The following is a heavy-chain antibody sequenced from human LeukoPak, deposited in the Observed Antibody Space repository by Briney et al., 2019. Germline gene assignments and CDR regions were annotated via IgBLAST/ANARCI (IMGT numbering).Heavy chain of an antibody. CDR3: ATVWNYGGDNWFDP. V-gene: IGHV1-69*13. J-gene: IGHJ5*02. CDR1: GGTFSSYA. CDR2: IIPIFGTA. Sequence: SVKVSCKASGGTFSSYAISWVRQAPGQGLEWMGGIIPIFGTANYAQKFQGRVTITADESTSTAYMELSSLRSEDTAVYYCATVWNYGGDNWFDPWGQGTLVTVSS. D-gene: IGHD1-7*01.